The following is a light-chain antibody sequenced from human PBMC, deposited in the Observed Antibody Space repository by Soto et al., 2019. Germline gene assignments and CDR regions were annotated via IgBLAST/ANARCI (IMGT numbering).Light chain of an antibody. V-gene: IGLV1-40*01. J-gene: IGLJ1*01. CDR1: SSNIGAGHD. CDR2: GNN. CDR3: QSYDLSLSAYV. Sequence: QSALTQPPSVSGAPGQRVTLSCTGSSSNIGAGHDVHWYQQFPGTAPQLLIFGNNNRPSGVPDRFSGSKSGSSASLAITGLQAEDEADFYCQSYDLSLSAYVFGTGTKVTVL.